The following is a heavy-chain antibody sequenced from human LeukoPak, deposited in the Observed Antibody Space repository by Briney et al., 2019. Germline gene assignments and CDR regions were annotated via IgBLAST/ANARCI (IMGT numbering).Heavy chain of an antibody. CDR3: AREGPYSGSYYYFDY. CDR2: IIPILGIA. Sequence: ASVKVSCKAPGGTFSSYTISWVRQAPGQGLEWMGRIIPILGIANYAQKFQGRVTITEDKSTSIAYMELSSLRSEDTAVYYCAREGPYSGSYYYFDYWGQGTLVTVSS. CDR1: GGTFSSYT. V-gene: IGHV1-69*04. J-gene: IGHJ4*02. D-gene: IGHD1-26*01.